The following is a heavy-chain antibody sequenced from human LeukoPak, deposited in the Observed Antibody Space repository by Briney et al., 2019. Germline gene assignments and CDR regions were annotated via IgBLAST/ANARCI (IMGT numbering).Heavy chain of an antibody. Sequence: ASVKVSCKASGYTFTSYGISWVRQAPGQGLEWMGWISAYNGNTNYAQKLQGRVTMTTDTSTSTAYMELRSLRSDDTAVYYCAGRYGGKRGYYYYMDVWGKGTTVTVSS. D-gene: IGHD4-23*01. CDR2: ISAYNGNT. V-gene: IGHV1-18*01. CDR1: GYTFTSYG. CDR3: AGRYGGKRGYYYYMDV. J-gene: IGHJ6*03.